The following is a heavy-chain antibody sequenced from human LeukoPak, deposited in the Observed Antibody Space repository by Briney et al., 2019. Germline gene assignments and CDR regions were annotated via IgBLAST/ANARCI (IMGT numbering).Heavy chain of an antibody. Sequence: GGSLRLSCAASGFTFSSYWMSWVRQAPGKGLEWVSSISSSSSYIYYADSVKGRFTISRDNAKNSLYLQMNSLRAEDTAVYYCARDQLAASDAFDIWGQGTMVTVSS. V-gene: IGHV3-21*01. D-gene: IGHD2-2*01. CDR1: GFTFSSYW. CDR3: ARDQLAASDAFDI. J-gene: IGHJ3*02. CDR2: ISSSSSYI.